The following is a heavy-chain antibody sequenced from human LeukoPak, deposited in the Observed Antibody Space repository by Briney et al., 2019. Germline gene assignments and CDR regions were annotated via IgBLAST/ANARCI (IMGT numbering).Heavy chain of an antibody. CDR2: ISAYNGNT. CDR1: GGTFSSYA. J-gene: IGHJ6*02. CDR3: ARDRSLAVPYYYCGMDV. Sequence: GASVKVSCKASGGTFSSYAISWVRQAPGQGLEWMGWISAYNGNTNYAQKLQGRVTMTTDTSTSTAYMELRSLRSDDTAVYYCARDRSLAVPYYYCGMDVWGQGTTVTVSS. D-gene: IGHD1-1*01. V-gene: IGHV1-18*01.